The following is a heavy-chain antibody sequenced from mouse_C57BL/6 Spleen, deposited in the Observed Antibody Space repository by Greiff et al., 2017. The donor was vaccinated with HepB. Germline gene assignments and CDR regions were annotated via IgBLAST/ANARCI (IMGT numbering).Heavy chain of an antibody. Sequence: QVHVKQPGTELVKPGASVKLSCKASGYTFTSYWMHWVKQRPGQGLEWIGNINPSNGGTNYNEKFKSKATLTVDKSSSTAYMQLSSLTSEDSAVYYCARSRALYWYFDVWGTGTTVTVSS. CDR3: ARSRALYWYFDV. J-gene: IGHJ1*03. CDR1: GYTFTSYW. CDR2: INPSNGGT. D-gene: IGHD3-3*01. V-gene: IGHV1-53*01.